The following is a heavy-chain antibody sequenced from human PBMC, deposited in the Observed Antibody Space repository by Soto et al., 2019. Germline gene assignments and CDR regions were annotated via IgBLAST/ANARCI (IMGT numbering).Heavy chain of an antibody. CDR2: INQDGSDK. Sequence: GGSLRLSCAASGLTFRSYWMSWVRQAPGKGLEWVAKINQDGSDKYYVDSVKGRFTISRDNAKNSLYLQMDSLRAEDTAVYFCVRDRGYPDSFDVWGRGTMVTVSS. D-gene: IGHD1-1*01. J-gene: IGHJ3*01. CDR3: VRDRGYPDSFDV. CDR1: GLTFRSYW. V-gene: IGHV3-7*01.